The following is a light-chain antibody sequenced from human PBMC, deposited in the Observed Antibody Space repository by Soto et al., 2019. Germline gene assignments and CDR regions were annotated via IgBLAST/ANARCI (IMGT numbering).Light chain of an antibody. CDR3: SSYAGNNTLI. CDR1: SSDVGSYKF. V-gene: IGLV2-8*01. J-gene: IGLJ2*01. CDR2: EVS. Sequence: QSALTQPPSASGSPGQSVTISCTGTSSDVGSYKFVSWYQQHPGKAPKVLIFEVSKRPSGVPDRFSGSKSGKTASLTVSGLRPEDEADYYCSSYAGNNTLIFGEGTKVTVL.